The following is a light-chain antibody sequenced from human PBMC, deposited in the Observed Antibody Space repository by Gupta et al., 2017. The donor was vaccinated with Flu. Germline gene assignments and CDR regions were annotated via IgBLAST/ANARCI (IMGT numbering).Light chain of an antibody. V-gene: IGKV3-11*01. CDR3: QQRSNWPT. CDR2: DAS. Sequence: SPATLSLSPGERATLSCRASQSVSSYLAWYQQKPGQAPRLLIYDASNRATGIPARCSGSGSGTDFTLTISSLEPEDFAVYYCQQRSNWPTFGQGTKLEIK. J-gene: IGKJ2*01. CDR1: QSVSSY.